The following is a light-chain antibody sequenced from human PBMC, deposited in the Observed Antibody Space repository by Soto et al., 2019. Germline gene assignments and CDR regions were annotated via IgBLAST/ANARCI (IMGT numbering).Light chain of an antibody. CDR2: DVS. V-gene: IGLV2-14*03. CDR1: SSDVGGYNY. J-gene: IGLJ2*01. Sequence: QSALTQPASVSGSPGQSITISCTGTSSDVGGYNYVSWYQQHPGKAPKLIIYDVSNRPSGVPNRFSGSKSGNTASLTIPGLQAEDEADYYCSSYTSSSTFVVFGGGTKLTVL. CDR3: SSYTSSSTFVV.